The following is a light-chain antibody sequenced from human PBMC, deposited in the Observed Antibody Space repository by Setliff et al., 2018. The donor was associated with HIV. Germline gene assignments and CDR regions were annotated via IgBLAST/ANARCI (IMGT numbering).Light chain of an antibody. V-gene: IGLV2-14*03. CDR1: RSDVGAYNS. CDR3: SSYTGSSTLYV. CDR2: DVS. J-gene: IGLJ1*01. Sequence: QSALAQPASVSGSPGQVLTVSCTGTRSDVGAYNSVSWFQQHPGKAPKLVIFDVSSRPSGVSDRFSGSKSGNTASLTISGLQAEDEADYYCSSYTGSSTLYVFGTGTKVTVL.